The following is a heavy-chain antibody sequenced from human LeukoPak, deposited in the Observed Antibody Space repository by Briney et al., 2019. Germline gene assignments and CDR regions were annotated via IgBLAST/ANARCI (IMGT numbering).Heavy chain of an antibody. CDR3: AKDQRWESPHYLDS. CDR1: GFTFSSSA. V-gene: IGHV3-23*01. J-gene: IGHJ4*02. CDR2: ISASGGST. Sequence: GGSLRLSCAASGFTFSSSAMSWVRQVPGKGLEWVSGISASGGSTSYADSVRGRFTISRDNSKNTLYVQMNSLRDEDTAVCYCAKDQRWESPHYLDSWGQGTLVTVSS. D-gene: IGHD1-26*01.